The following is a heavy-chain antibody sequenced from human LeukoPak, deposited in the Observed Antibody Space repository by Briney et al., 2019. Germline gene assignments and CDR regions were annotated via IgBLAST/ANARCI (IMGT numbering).Heavy chain of an antibody. V-gene: IGHV3-23*01. CDR1: GFTFSRNA. CDR2: LSGSGGDT. J-gene: IGHJ4*02. D-gene: IGHD2-2*01. Sequence: GSLRLSCAASGFTFSRNAMSWVLQAPGKGLEWVSSLSGSGGDTYYADSVKGRFTISRDNSKNTVYLQMNSLKAEDTAVYYCAKDPYGTRYFDYWGQGTLVTVSS. CDR3: AKDPYGTRYFDY.